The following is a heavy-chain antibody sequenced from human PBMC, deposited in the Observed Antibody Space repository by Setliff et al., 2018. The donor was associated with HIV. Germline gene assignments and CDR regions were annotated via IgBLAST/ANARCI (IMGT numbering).Heavy chain of an antibody. Sequence: LRLSCAASGFTFSSYGMSWVRQAPGKGLEWVSGINWNGGSTGYADSVKGRFTISRDNAKNSLYLQVDSLRPEDTAVYHCASARIPTGGTSTSFDYWGQGTLVTVSS. CDR3: ASARIPTGGTSTSFDY. CDR1: GFTFSSYG. D-gene: IGHD1-1*01. V-gene: IGHV3-20*01. CDR2: INWNGGST. J-gene: IGHJ4*02.